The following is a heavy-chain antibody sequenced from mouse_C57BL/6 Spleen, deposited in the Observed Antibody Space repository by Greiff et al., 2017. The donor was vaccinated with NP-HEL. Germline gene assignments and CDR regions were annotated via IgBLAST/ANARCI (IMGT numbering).Heavy chain of an antibody. CDR3: ARWDTTVSYYFDY. D-gene: IGHD1-1*01. Sequence: QVQLQQPGAELVRPGTSVKLSCKASGYTFTSYWMHWVKQRPGQGLEWIGVIDPSDSYTNYNQKFKGKATLTVDTSSSTAYMQLSSLTSEDSAVYYCARWDTTVSYYFDYWGQGTTLTVSS. CDR1: GYTFTSYW. V-gene: IGHV1-59*01. CDR2: IDPSDSYT. J-gene: IGHJ2*01.